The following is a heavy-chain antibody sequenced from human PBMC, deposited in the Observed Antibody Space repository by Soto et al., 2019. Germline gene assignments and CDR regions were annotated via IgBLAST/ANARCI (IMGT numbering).Heavy chain of an antibody. CDR2: ISYDGSNK. Sequence: QVQLVESGGGVVQPGRSLRLSCAASGFTFSSYGMHWVRQAPGKGLEWVAVISYDGSNKCYADSVKGRFTISRDNPKNPLYLQMNRLRAEDTAVYYCAKGAAAQRYYGMDVWGQGTTVTVSS. D-gene: IGHD6-13*01. V-gene: IGHV3-30*18. CDR3: AKGAAAQRYYGMDV. CDR1: GFTFSSYG. J-gene: IGHJ6*02.